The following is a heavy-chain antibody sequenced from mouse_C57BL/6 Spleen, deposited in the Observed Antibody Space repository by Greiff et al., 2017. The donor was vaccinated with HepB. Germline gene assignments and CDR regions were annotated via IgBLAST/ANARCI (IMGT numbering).Heavy chain of an antibody. V-gene: IGHV1-9*01. D-gene: IGHD1-1*01. J-gene: IGHJ1*03. CDR2: ILPGSGST. CDR1: GYTFTGYW. Sequence: VQLQQSGAELMKPGASVKLSCKATGYTFTGYWIEWVKQRPGHGLEWIGEILPGSGSTNYNEKFKGKATLTAATSSNTAYMQLSSLTTEDSAIYYVARRAVVARCWYFDVWGTGTTVTVSS. CDR3: ARRAVVARCWYFDV.